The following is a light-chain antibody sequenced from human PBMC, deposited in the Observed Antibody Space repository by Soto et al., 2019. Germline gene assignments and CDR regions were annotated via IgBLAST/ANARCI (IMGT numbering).Light chain of an antibody. V-gene: IGKV1-5*01. Sequence: DIQMTQSPSTLSASIGDRVTITCRASQTINNWLAWYQQKPGKAPNLLIYHASNLETGVPSRFRGSAFGTEFTLTISSLQPDDFATYYCQPYNSYPWTFGQGTKVEIK. CDR1: QTINNW. CDR3: QPYNSYPWT. J-gene: IGKJ1*01. CDR2: HAS.